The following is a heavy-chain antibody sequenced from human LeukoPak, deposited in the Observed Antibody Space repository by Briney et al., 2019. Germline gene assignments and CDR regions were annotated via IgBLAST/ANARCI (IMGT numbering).Heavy chain of an antibody. CDR1: GFTFSSYA. CDR3: VREERGLAIDY. V-gene: IGHV3-23*01. CDR2: ISGSGGST. J-gene: IGHJ4*02. Sequence: GGSLRLSCAASGFTFSSYAMSWVRQAPGQGLEWVSAISGSGGSTDYADSVRGRFTISRDNSKNTLFLQMGSLRVEDTAVYYCVREERGLAIDYWGQGTLVTVSS. D-gene: IGHD5-12*01.